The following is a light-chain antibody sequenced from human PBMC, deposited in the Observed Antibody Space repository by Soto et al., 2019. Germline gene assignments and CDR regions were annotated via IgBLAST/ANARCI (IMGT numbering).Light chain of an antibody. CDR2: KAS. CDR1: QTIDSW. J-gene: IGKJ4*01. CDR3: QQCDNLPLT. Sequence: DIQMTQSPSTLSASVGDRVTITCRASQTIDSWLAWYQQRPGKPPNLLIYKASTLASGVPSRFSGSGSGTDFTFTISSLQSEDIATYYCQQCDNLPLTFGGGTKG. V-gene: IGKV1-5*03.